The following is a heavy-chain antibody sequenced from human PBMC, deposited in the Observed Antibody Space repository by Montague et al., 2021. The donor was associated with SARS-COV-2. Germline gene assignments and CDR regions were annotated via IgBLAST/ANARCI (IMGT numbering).Heavy chain of an antibody. J-gene: IGHJ4*02. CDR1: GASISTGIYD. CDR2: IRTTGHT. Sequence: TLSLTCTVSGASISTGIYDGSWIRQPAGKGLEWIGRIRTTGHTDYNSSLESRVFMSVDTSTNQFSLSLTPVTAADTAVYFCARFGSGTLEFDLWGQGTLVTVSS. V-gene: IGHV4-61*02. D-gene: IGHD1-26*01. CDR3: ARFGSGTLEFDL.